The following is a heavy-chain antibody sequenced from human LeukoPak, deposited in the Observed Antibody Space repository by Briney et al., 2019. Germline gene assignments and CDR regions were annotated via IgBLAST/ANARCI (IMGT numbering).Heavy chain of an antibody. D-gene: IGHD5-24*01. CDR2: IYYSGST. V-gene: IGHV4-59*01. Sequence: SETLSLTCTVSGGSISSYYWSWIRQPPGKGLEWIGYIYYSGSTNYNPSLKSRVTMSVDTSKNQFSLKLTSVTAADTAVYYCARGRDAYKTGFWGQGTLVTVSS. J-gene: IGHJ4*02. CDR3: ARGRDAYKTGF. CDR1: GGSISSYY.